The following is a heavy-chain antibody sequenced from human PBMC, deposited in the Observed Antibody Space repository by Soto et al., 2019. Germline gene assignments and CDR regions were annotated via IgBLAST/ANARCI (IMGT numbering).Heavy chain of an antibody. V-gene: IGHV4-4*08. CDR2: IYNSGTT. CDR1: GGSIRSYC. Sequence: PSETLSLTCTVSGGSIRSYCLTWIRQPPGEGLEWIGCIYNSGTTYYNPSLKSRVTISVDTSKNQFSLKLSSVTAADTAVYYCARVYDYIWGSYPRPHDAFDIWGQGTMVTVSS. CDR3: ARVYDYIWGSYPRPHDAFDI. D-gene: IGHD3-16*01. J-gene: IGHJ3*02.